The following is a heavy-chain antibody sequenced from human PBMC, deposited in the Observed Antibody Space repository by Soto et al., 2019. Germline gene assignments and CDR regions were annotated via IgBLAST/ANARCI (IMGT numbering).Heavy chain of an antibody. J-gene: IGHJ4*02. D-gene: IGHD6-13*01. CDR1: GGSISRYY. Sequence: PSETLSLTCTVSGGSISRYYWSWIRQPPGKGLEWIGYIYYSGSTNYNPSLKSRVTISVDTSKNQFSLKLSSVTAADTAVYYCARLSPPRGYLAAAGRIGGDFDYWGQGTLVTVSS. CDR3: ARLSPPRGYLAAAGRIGGDFDY. V-gene: IGHV4-59*08. CDR2: IYYSGST.